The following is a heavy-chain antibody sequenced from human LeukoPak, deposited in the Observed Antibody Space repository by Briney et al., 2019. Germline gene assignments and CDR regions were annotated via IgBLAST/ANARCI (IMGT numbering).Heavy chain of an antibody. Sequence: SETLSLTCTVSGGSNSSYYWSWIRQPPGKGLEWIGYIYYSGSTNYNPSLKSRVTISVDTSKNQFSLKLSSVTAADTAVYYCAREMYYYDSSGYYPSDYYGMDVWGQGTTVTVSS. D-gene: IGHD3-22*01. J-gene: IGHJ6*02. CDR2: IYYSGST. CDR3: AREMYYYDSSGYYPSDYYGMDV. CDR1: GGSNSSYY. V-gene: IGHV4-59*01.